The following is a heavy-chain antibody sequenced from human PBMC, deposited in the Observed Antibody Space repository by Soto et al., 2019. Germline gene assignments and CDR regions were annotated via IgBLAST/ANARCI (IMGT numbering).Heavy chain of an antibody. D-gene: IGHD2-15*01. V-gene: IGHV3-7*01. CDR2: IKQDGREN. CDR3: ERDNINWWKFDS. CDR1: GFTFSNYW. J-gene: IGHJ4*02. Sequence: EVQLVESGGGLVQPGGSLRLSCAASGFTFSNYWLSWVRQAPGKGLEWVANIKQDGRENYYVDSVKGRFTTSRDNTKNSCYLQMNSLRAEDTVVYYCERDNINWWKFDSGGLGSLVTVTS.